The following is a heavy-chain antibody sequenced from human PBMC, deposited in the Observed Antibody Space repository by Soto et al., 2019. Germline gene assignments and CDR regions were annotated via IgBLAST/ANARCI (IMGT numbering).Heavy chain of an antibody. D-gene: IGHD3-10*01. CDR2: IWHDGSKK. J-gene: IGHJ6*02. V-gene: IGHV3-33*01. CDR3: ARDADGDDGTGGGMDV. CDR1: GFTFSRYG. Sequence: VQLLESGGGVVQPGTSLRLSCAVSGFTFSRYGMHWVRQAPGKGLEWVAVIWHDGSKKYYVDSVKGRFTISRDSSKTTLYLQMNGLRVEDTAVYYCARDADGDDGTGGGMDVWGQGTTFTASS.